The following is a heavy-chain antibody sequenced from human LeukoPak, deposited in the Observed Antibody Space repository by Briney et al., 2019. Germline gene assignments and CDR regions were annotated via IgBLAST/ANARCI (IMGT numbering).Heavy chain of an antibody. V-gene: IGHV1-18*01. Sequence: ASVKVSCKASGYTFTSYGISWVRQAPGQGLEWMGWISAYNGNTNYARKLQGRVTMTTDTSTSTAYMELRSLRSDDTAVYYCARDGRRWLQLRSTFDYWGQGTLVTVSS. CDR1: GYTFTSYG. D-gene: IGHD5-24*01. CDR3: ARDGRRWLQLRSTFDY. J-gene: IGHJ4*02. CDR2: ISAYNGNT.